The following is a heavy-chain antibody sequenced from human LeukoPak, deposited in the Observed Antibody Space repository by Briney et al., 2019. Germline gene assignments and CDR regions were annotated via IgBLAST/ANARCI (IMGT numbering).Heavy chain of an antibody. D-gene: IGHD3-3*01. CDR1: TXXX. V-gene: IGHV1-46*01. Sequence: TXXXMHWVRQAPGQGLEWMGIINPSGGSTSYAQKFQGRVTMTRDTSTSTVYMELSSLRSEDTAVYYCARVEYDFWSGYSRGSFDYWGQGTLVTVSS. J-gene: IGHJ4*02. CDR2: INPSGGST. CDR3: ARVEYDFWSGYSRGSFDY.